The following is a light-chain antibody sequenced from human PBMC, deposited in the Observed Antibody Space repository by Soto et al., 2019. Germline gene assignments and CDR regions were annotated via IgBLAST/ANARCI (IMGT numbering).Light chain of an antibody. V-gene: IGKV3-20*01. J-gene: IGKJ4*01. Sequence: EIVLTQSPGTLSLSPGERATLSCRASQSVFSDYLAWYQQQPGQAPRLLIYGASYRAAGIPARFSGSGSGTDFTLTISRLEPEDFAVYYCQQYGNSPLFGGGTKVEIK. CDR3: QQYGNSPL. CDR2: GAS. CDR1: QSVFSDY.